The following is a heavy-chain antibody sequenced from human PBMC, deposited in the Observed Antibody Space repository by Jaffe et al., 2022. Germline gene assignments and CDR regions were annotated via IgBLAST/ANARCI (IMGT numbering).Heavy chain of an antibody. J-gene: IGHJ4*02. CDR3: AKVNWNDPGGY. Sequence: EVQLLESGGGLVQPGGSLRLSCATSGFTLSTYAMSWVRQAPGKGLEWVSGIRGGGGSTQYADSVKGRFTISRDNSKNTLYLQMNSLRAEDTAVYYCAKVNWNDPGGYWGQGTLVTVSS. V-gene: IGHV3-23*01. CDR1: GFTLSTYA. CDR2: IRGGGGST. D-gene: IGHD1-20*01.